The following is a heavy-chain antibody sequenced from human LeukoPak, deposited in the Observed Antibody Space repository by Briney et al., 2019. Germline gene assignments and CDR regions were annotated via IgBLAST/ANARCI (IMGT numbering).Heavy chain of an antibody. CDR2: IYYSGST. V-gene: IGHV4-39*07. CDR3: ARGPYSYDSSGAFDI. D-gene: IGHD3-22*01. CDR1: GDSITSSSYY. J-gene: IGHJ3*02. Sequence: SETLSLTCTVSGDSITSSSYYWSWIRQPPGKGLEWIGSIYYSGSTYYNPSLKSRVTISVDTSKNQFSLKLSSVTAADTAVYFCARGPYSYDSSGAFDIWGQGTMVTVSS.